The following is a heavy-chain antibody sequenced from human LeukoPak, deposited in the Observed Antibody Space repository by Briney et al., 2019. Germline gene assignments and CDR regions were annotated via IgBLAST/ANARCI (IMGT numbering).Heavy chain of an antibody. D-gene: IGHD6-6*01. V-gene: IGHV3-21*01. Sequence: GGSLRLSCAASGFTFSSYSMNWVRQAPGKGLEWVSSISSSSSYIYYADSVKGRFTNSRDNAKNSLYLQMNSLRAEDTAVYYCARTRIAAQNWFDPWGQGTLVTVSS. CDR1: GFTFSSYS. CDR3: ARTRIAAQNWFDP. J-gene: IGHJ5*02. CDR2: ISSSSSYI.